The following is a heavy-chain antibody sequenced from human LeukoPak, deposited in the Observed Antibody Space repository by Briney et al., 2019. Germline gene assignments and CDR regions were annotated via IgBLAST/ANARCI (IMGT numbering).Heavy chain of an antibody. V-gene: IGHV1-2*06. D-gene: IGHD3-3*01. Sequence: GASVKVSCKASGYTFTCYYMHWVRQAPGQGLEWMGRINPNSGGTNYAQKFQGRVTMTRDTSISTAYMELSRLRSDDTAVYYCARWGYDFWSGYCYWGQGTLVTVSS. CDR3: ARWGYDFWSGYCY. CDR2: INPNSGGT. J-gene: IGHJ4*02. CDR1: GYTFTCYY.